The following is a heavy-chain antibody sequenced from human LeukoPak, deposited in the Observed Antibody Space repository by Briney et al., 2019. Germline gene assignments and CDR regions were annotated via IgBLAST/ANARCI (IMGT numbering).Heavy chain of an antibody. J-gene: IGHJ3*01. CDR2: ISTYTGRA. V-gene: IGHV1-18*01. D-gene: IGHD4-23*01. CDR3: APADGTNSGTNAFDV. CDR1: GYRFNVYD. Sequence: ASVKVSCKTSGYRFNVYDILWVRQAPGHGLDYVGWISTYTGRANYAQKFQGRVPLITDTSTSTAYLKLTNLTSSDTGLYYCAPADGTNSGTNAFDVWGLGTMVTVAS.